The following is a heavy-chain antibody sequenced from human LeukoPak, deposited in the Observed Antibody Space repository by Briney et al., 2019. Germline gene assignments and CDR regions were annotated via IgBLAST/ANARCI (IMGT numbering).Heavy chain of an antibody. CDR1: GFTFSRYW. V-gene: IGHV3-7*05. J-gene: IGHJ5*02. CDR2: INQGGSEK. CDR3: ARALVVVAACWFDP. Sequence: GGSLRLSCAASGFTFSRYWMSWVRQAPGKGLEWVASINQGGSEKYYVDSVKGRFTISRDNAKNSLYLQMNSLRAEDTAVYYCARALVVVAACWFDPWGQGTLVTVSS. D-gene: IGHD2-15*01.